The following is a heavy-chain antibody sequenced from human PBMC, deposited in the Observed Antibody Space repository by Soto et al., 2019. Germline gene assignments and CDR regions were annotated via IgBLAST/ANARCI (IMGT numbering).Heavy chain of an antibody. CDR2: IYYSGST. CDR3: ARDQDYGGNRWFDP. V-gene: IGHV4-30-4*01. CDR1: VGSISSGDYY. J-gene: IGHJ5*02. Sequence: PSETLSLTCTVSVGSISSGDYYWSWIRQPPGKGLEWIGYIYYSGSTYYNPSLKSRVTISVDTSKNQFSLKLSSVTAADTAVYYCARDQDYGGNRWFDPWGQGNLVTVLL. D-gene: IGHD4-17*01.